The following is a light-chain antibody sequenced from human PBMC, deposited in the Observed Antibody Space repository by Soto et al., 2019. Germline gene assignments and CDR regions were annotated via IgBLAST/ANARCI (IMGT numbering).Light chain of an antibody. V-gene: IGKV1-33*01. Sequence: IQMTQSPSSLSASVGDRITITCRASQDIGSHLGWYQQKPGMAPKLLIYDASNLETGVPSRFSGSGSGTDFTFTISSLQPEDIATYYCQQYDNLPPVFGPGTKVDIK. CDR2: DAS. J-gene: IGKJ3*01. CDR3: QQYDNLPPV. CDR1: QDIGSH.